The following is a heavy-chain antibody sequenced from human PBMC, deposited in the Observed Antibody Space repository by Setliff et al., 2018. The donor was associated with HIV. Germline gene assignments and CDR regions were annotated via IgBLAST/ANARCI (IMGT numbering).Heavy chain of an antibody. D-gene: IGHD3-10*01. J-gene: IGHJ4*01. CDR1: GFTFSTYA. V-gene: IGHV3-23*01. CDR3: ARGIPTLLDFGEEYYFDS. Sequence: GGSLRLSCAASGFTFSTYAMSWVRQAPGKGLEWVSTVSGRGAATYYADSVKGRFTISRDTSETTLFLEMNSLRAEDTAVYYCARGIPTLLDFGEEYYFDSWGRGILVTVSS. CDR2: VSGRGAAT.